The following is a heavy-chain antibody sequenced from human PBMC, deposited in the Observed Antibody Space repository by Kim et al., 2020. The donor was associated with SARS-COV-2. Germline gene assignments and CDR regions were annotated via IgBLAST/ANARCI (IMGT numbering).Heavy chain of an antibody. CDR2: INAGNGNT. CDR1: GYTFTSYA. CDR3: AREKGEQQLVPSFDY. J-gene: IGHJ4*02. V-gene: IGHV1-3*01. D-gene: IGHD6-13*01. Sequence: ASVKVSCKASGYTFTSYAMHWVRQAPGQRLEWMGWINAGNGNTKYSQKFQGRVTITRDTSASTAYMELSSLRSEDTAVYYCAREKGEQQLVPSFDYWGQGTLVTVSS.